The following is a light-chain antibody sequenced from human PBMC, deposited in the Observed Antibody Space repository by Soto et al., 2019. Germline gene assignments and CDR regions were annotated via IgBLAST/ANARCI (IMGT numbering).Light chain of an antibody. CDR2: KAS. J-gene: IGKJ1*01. CDR3: MQGTHWPWT. CDR1: QSLVYSDGNSY. Sequence: DVMMTQSPLSLPVTLGQPASISCRSSQSLVYSDGNSYLNWFQQRPGQSPRRLIYKASNRDSGVPDRFSGSGSGTDFTLKISRVEAEDVGVYYCMQGTHWPWTFGQGTKVEIK. V-gene: IGKV2-30*01.